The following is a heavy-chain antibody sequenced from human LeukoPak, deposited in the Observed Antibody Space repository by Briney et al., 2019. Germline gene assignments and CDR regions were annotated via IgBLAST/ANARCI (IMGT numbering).Heavy chain of an antibody. J-gene: IGHJ4*02. V-gene: IGHV1-18*01. CDR1: GYTFTSYG. CDR2: ISAYNGNT. CDR3: ARDAGYYVSGSSLDY. Sequence: ASVKVSCKASGYTFTSYGISWVRQAPGQGLEWMGWISAYNGNTNYAQKLQGRVTMTTDTSTSTAYMELRSLRSDDTAVYYCARDAGYYVSGSSLDYWGQGTLVTVSS. D-gene: IGHD3-10*01.